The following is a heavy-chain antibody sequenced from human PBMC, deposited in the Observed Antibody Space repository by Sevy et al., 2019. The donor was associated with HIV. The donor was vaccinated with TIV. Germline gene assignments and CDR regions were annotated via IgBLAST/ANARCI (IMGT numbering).Heavy chain of an antibody. D-gene: IGHD3-22*01. CDR2: IIPIFGTA. J-gene: IGHJ6*02. CDR3: ASSPYYYDSSGYYRIDYYYYYGMDV. V-gene: IGHV1-69*13. CDR1: GGTFSSYA. Sequence: ASVKVSCKASGGTFSSYAISWVRQAPGQGLEWMGGIIPIFGTANYAQKFQGRVTITADESTSTAYMELSSLRSEDTAVYYCASSPYYYDSSGYYRIDYYYYYGMDVWGQGTTVTVSS.